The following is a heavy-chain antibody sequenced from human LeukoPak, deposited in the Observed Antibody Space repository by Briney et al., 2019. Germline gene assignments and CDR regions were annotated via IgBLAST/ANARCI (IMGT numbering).Heavy chain of an antibody. CDR1: GYTFTGYY. D-gene: IGHD6-19*01. CDR2: INPNSGGT. CDR3: ARREQWLVGDDY. V-gene: IGHV1-2*02. J-gene: IGHJ4*02. Sequence: ASVKVSCKASGYTFTGYYMHWVRQAPGQGLEWMGWINPNSGGTNYAQRFQGRVTMTRDTSISTAYMDLSRLRPDDTAVYYCARREQWLVGDDYWGQGTLVTVSS.